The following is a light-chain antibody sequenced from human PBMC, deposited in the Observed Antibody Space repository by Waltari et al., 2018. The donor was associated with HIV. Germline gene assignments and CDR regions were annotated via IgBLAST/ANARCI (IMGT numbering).Light chain of an antibody. CDR1: QTVLYSSNNKNY. Sequence: DIVMTQSPDSLAVTLGERATIHCKSRQTVLYSSNNKNYLAWYQQKPGQPPKLLFYWASTRESGVPDRFSGSGSGTDFTLTISSLQAEDVAVYYCQQYYSTPWTFGQGAKVEIK. J-gene: IGKJ1*01. CDR2: WAS. CDR3: QQYYSTPWT. V-gene: IGKV4-1*01.